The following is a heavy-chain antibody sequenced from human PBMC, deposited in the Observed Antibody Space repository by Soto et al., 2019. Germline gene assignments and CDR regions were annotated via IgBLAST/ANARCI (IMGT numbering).Heavy chain of an antibody. CDR1: GFTFSSYW. D-gene: IGHD6-19*01. J-gene: IGHJ5*02. Sequence: EVQLVESGGGLVQPGGSLRLSCAASGFTFSSYWMHWVRQAPGKGLVWVSRINYDGSTTSYADSVKGRFTISRDNARNTLYLQMNSLIAEETAVYYCARAGTGWSWFDPWGQGTLVTVSS. V-gene: IGHV3-74*01. CDR2: INYDGSTT. CDR3: ARAGTGWSWFDP.